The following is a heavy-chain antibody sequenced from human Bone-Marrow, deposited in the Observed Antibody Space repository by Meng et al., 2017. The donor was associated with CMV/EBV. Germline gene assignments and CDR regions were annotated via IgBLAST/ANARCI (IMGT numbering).Heavy chain of an antibody. V-gene: IGHV3-21*01. CDR2: ISASSTFI. CDR1: GFTVSGSS. Sequence: GESLKISCAVSGFTVSGSSMSWVRQAPGKGLEWVSSISASSTFIYYAESVQGRFTISRDNAKNSLYLQMNSLRAEDTAVYYCVLVATSTFDYWGQGTLVTVAS. CDR3: VLVATSTFDY. J-gene: IGHJ4*02. D-gene: IGHD5-12*01.